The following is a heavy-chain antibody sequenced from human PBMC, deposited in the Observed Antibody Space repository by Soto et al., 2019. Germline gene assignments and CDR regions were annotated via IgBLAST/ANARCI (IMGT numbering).Heavy chain of an antibody. CDR3: ARESGYYGSGSFKPYYYYYMDV. J-gene: IGHJ6*03. D-gene: IGHD3-10*01. CDR1: GYTFTSYG. Sequence: ASVKVSCKASGYTFTSYGISWVRQAPGQGLEWMGWISAYNGNTNYAQKLQGRVTMTTDTSTSTAYMELRSLRSDDTAVYYCARESGYYGSGSFKPYYYYYMDVWGKGTTVTVSS. V-gene: IGHV1-18*01. CDR2: ISAYNGNT.